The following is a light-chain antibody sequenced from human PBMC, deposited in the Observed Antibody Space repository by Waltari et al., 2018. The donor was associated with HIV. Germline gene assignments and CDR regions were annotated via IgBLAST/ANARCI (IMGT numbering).Light chain of an antibody. CDR3: LQGYSSILT. Sequence: DIQVTQSPSSLSASVGDRVTIICRTSENIHTFLNWFQQKPGKIPRLLIYGASRLESGVPSRFSGTGSGTDFTLTISGLQPEDFATYYCLQGYSSILTFGPGTKVEVK. CDR2: GAS. J-gene: IGKJ3*01. V-gene: IGKV1-39*01. CDR1: ENIHTF.